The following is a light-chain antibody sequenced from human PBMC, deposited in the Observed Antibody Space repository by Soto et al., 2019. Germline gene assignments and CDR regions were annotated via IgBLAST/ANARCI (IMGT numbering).Light chain of an antibody. J-gene: IGKJ3*01. CDR3: QQFGTSSLVT. Sequence: EVVMTQSPATLSVSPGERATLSCRASQSVSSNLAWYQQKPGQAPRLLIYGASTRASGIPARFSGSGSGTEFTLTISSLQSEDFAVYYCQQFGTSSLVTFGPGTKVDI. CDR1: QSVSSN. CDR2: GAS. V-gene: IGKV3-15*01.